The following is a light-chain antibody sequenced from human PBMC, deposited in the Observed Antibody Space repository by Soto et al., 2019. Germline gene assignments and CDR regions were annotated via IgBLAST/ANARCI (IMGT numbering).Light chain of an antibody. CDR1: QSVSSSY. J-gene: IGKJ4*01. CDR3: QQYGSSPLT. Sequence: EIVLTPSPGTLSLSPVERATLSCRASQSVSSSYLAWYQQKPGQAPRLLIYGASSRATGIPDRFSGSGSGTDFTLTISRLEPEDFAVYYCQQYGSSPLTCGGGTKGDIK. V-gene: IGKV3-20*01. CDR2: GAS.